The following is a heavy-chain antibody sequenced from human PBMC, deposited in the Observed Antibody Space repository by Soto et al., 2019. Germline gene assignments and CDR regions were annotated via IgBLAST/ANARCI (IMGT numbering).Heavy chain of an antibody. D-gene: IGHD1-7*01. Sequence: GVSLILCCAASGFIFSDYGINWVRQDPGKGLEWVSYISGSGLTIYYADSVKGRFTISRDNAKNTLYLQMNSLRAEDTAVYYCAKVGPGWNYENYFDYWGQGTPVTVSS. V-gene: IGHV3-48*03. J-gene: IGHJ4*02. CDR3: AKVGPGWNYENYFDY. CDR1: GFIFSDYG. CDR2: ISGSGLTI.